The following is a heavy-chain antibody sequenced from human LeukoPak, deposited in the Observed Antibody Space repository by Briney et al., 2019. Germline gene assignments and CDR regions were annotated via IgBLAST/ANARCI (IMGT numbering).Heavy chain of an antibody. CDR2: ISDRGGST. Sequence: GGSLRLSCAASGFTFSSYAMSWVRQAPGKGLEWVSAISDRGGSTYYADSVKGRFTISRDYSKNTLYLQMNSLRAEDTAVYYCAKRGTTMEKEGFDYWGQGTLVTVSS. D-gene: IGHD5-18*01. J-gene: IGHJ4*02. V-gene: IGHV3-23*01. CDR1: GFTFSSYA. CDR3: AKRGTTMEKEGFDY.